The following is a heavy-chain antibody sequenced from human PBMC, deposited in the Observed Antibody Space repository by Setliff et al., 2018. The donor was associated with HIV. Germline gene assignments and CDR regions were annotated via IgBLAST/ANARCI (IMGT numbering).Heavy chain of an antibody. V-gene: IGHV4-39*01. CDR3: ASRPWGAAAGSRYGMDV. Sequence: PSETLSLTCTVSGGSISNSRYYWSWIRQPPGKGLEWIGSIYYSGSTYYNPSLKSRVTISVDTSKNQFSLKLSSVTAADTAVYYCASRPWGAAAGSRYGMDVWGLGTTVTVSS. D-gene: IGHD6-13*01. CDR1: GGSISNSRYY. J-gene: IGHJ6*02. CDR2: IYYSGST.